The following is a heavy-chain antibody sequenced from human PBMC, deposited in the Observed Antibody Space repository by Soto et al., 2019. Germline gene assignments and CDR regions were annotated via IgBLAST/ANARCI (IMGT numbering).Heavy chain of an antibody. J-gene: IGHJ6*02. CDR2: IKQDGSEK. CDR1: GFTFSSYW. D-gene: IGHD6-19*01. V-gene: IGHV3-7*01. CDR3: AKTDSSGSNFYYYYYGMDV. Sequence: GGSLRLSCAASGFTFSSYWMSWVRQAPGKGLEWVANIKQDGSEKYYVDSVKGRFTISRDNAKNSLYLQMNSLRAEDTAVYYCAKTDSSGSNFYYYYYGMDVWGQGTTVTLSS.